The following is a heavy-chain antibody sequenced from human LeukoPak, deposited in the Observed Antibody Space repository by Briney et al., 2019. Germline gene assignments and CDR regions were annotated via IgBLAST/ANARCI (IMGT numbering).Heavy chain of an antibody. CDR1: GDSISSTSYY. CDR3: ARDDTAHFDY. Sequence: SETLSLTCIVSGDSISSTSYYWAWIRQPPGKGLEWIGMIFYSGSAYYTPSLRGRVTLSVDTSRNQFSLNLSSVTAADTAVYYCARDDTAHFDYWGQGTLVTVSS. J-gene: IGHJ4*02. D-gene: IGHD5-18*01. V-gene: IGHV4-39*07. CDR2: IFYSGSA.